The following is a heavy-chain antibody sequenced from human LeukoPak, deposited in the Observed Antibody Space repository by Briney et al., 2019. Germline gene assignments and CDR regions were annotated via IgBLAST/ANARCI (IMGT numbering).Heavy chain of an antibody. CDR1: GFTVSSNY. Sequence: GGSLRLSCAASGFTVSSNYMSWVRQAPGKGLEWVSYISSSGTTIYYTDSVKGRFTISRDNAKNSLYLQMNSLRDEDTAVYYCASPGYSSIWFLFDYWGQGTLVTVSS. J-gene: IGHJ4*02. CDR3: ASPGYSSIWFLFDY. D-gene: IGHD6-13*01. CDR2: ISSSGTTI. V-gene: IGHV3-11*04.